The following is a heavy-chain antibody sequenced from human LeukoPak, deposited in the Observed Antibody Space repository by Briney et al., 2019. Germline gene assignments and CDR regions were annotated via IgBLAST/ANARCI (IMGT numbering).Heavy chain of an antibody. Sequence: ASVKVSCKASGYTFTSHYMHWVRQAPGQGLEWMGIINPSGGSISYAQKFQGRVTITADKSTSTAYMELSSLRSEDTAVYYCARDYYYYGMDVWGQGTTVTVSS. V-gene: IGHV1-46*01. CDR1: GYTFTSHY. J-gene: IGHJ6*02. CDR3: ARDYYYYGMDV. CDR2: INPSGGSI.